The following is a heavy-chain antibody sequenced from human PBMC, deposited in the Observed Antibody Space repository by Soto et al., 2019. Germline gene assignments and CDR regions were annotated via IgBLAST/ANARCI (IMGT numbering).Heavy chain of an antibody. V-gene: IGHV4-31*03. CDR1: GGSICSGGYY. CDR3: ARSTYYDFWSGSWFDP. Sequence: PSETLSLTCTVSGGSICSGGYYGSWIRQHPGKGLEWIGYIYYSGSTYYNPSLRSRVTISVDTSKNQFSLKLSSVTAADTAVYYCARSTYYDFWSGSWFDPWGQGTLVTVSS. D-gene: IGHD3-3*01. CDR2: IYYSGST. J-gene: IGHJ5*02.